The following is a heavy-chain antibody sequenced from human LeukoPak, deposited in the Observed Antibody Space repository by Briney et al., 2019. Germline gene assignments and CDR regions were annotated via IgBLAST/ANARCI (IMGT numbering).Heavy chain of an antibody. CDR3: AKDITKWHYGY. CDR2: ISGSGGST. V-gene: IGHV3-23*01. Sequence: GGSLRLSCATSGFTFSTYAMRWVRQAPGKGLEWVSAISGSGGSTYYADSVKGRFAISRDNSKNTLYLQMNSLRAEDTAVYYCAKDITKWHYGYWGQGTLVTVSS. J-gene: IGHJ4*02. CDR1: GFTFSTYA. D-gene: IGHD3-10*01.